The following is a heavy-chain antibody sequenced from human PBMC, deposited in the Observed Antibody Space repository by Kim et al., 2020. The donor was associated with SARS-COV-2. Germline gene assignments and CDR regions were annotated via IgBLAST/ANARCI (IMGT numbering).Heavy chain of an antibody. J-gene: IGHJ4*02. Sequence: GGITYYAGSVKGRFTISRDNSKNTLYLQMNSLRAEDTAMYHCARGDGDKLGWGQGTLVTVSS. D-gene: IGHD3-10*01. CDR2: GGIT. V-gene: IGHV3-53*01. CDR3: ARGDGDKLG.